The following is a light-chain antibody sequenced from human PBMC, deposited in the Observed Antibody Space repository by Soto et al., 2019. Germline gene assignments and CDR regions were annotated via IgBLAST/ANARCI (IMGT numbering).Light chain of an antibody. CDR1: NIGSKR. CDR3: QVWDSNSDHPV. Sequence: SYVLTQPPSVSVAPGKTARITCGGNNIGSKRVHWYQQHPCQAPVLVIHYDDDRPSGIPERFSGSNSGNTATLTISRVEAGDEADYYCQVWDSNSDHPVFGGGTKLTVL. V-gene: IGLV3-21*01. CDR2: YDD. J-gene: IGLJ2*01.